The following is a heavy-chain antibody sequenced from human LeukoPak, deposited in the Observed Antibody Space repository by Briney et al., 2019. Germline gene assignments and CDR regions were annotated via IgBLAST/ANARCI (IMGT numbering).Heavy chain of an antibody. Sequence: PSETLSLTCNVSGGSINSGSYYWIWIRQPAGKGLEWIGRIYTSGSTNYNPSLKSRVTISVDTSKNQFSLKLTSVTAADTAVYYCARDLYYYDSSGYYLWGFDIWGQGTMVTVSS. CDR3: ARDLYYYDSSGYYLWGFDI. J-gene: IGHJ3*02. CDR2: IYTSGST. D-gene: IGHD3-22*01. V-gene: IGHV4-61*02. CDR1: GGSINSGSYY.